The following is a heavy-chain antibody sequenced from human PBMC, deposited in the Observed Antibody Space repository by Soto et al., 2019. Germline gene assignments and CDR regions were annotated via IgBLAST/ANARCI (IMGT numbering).Heavy chain of an antibody. Sequence: SVKVSCKASGGTFSSYAISWVRQAPGQGLEWMGGIIPIFGTANYAQKFQGRVTITADESTSTAYMELSSLRSEDTAVYYCARPRRGYSGYELGASGYRYGFDYWGQGTLVTVSS. V-gene: IGHV1-69*13. CDR3: ARPRRGYSGYELGASGYRYGFDY. CDR2: IIPIFGTA. J-gene: IGHJ4*02. D-gene: IGHD5-12*01. CDR1: GGTFSSYA.